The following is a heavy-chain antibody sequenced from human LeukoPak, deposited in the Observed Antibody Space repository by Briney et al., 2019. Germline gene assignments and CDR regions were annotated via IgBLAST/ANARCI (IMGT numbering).Heavy chain of an antibody. V-gene: IGHV3-23*01. D-gene: IGHD6-19*01. Sequence: PGGSLRLPCAASGFTFSSYAMTWVRQAPGKGLEWVSAISGSGDSTYYADSVEGRFTISRDNSKNTLYLQMNSLRAEDTAVYYCVSSGWYGGYFDNWGQGTLVTVSS. J-gene: IGHJ4*02. CDR2: ISGSGDST. CDR1: GFTFSSYA. CDR3: VSSGWYGGYFDN.